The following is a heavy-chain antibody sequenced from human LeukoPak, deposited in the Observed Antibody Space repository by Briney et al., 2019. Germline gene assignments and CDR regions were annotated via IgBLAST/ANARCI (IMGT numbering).Heavy chain of an antibody. V-gene: IGHV5-51*01. Sequence: PGESLKISCKVSGDSFAYWIGWVRQMPGKGLEWMGIIYPGDSDTRYSPSFQGQVTISADKSISTAYLQWSSLKASDTAMYYCARHFRGYYDSSGWDAFDIWGQGTMVTVSS. CDR3: ARHFRGYYDSSGWDAFDI. CDR2: IYPGDSDT. J-gene: IGHJ3*02. CDR1: GDSFAYW. D-gene: IGHD3-22*01.